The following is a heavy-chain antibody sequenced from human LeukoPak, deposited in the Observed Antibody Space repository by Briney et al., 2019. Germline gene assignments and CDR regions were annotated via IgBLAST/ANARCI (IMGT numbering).Heavy chain of an antibody. CDR1: GFGFSSSW. V-gene: IGHV3-7*01. Sequence: PGGSLRLSCAASGFGFSSSWMSWVRQTPGKGLEWVADIDATGSAIVYVDSVKGRFTISRDNSKNTLYLQMNSLRAEDMAVYYCARDGSSGSLSAGYYFDYWGQGTLVTVSS. CDR2: IDATGSAI. J-gene: IGHJ4*02. D-gene: IGHD6-19*01. CDR3: ARDGSSGSLSAGYYFDY.